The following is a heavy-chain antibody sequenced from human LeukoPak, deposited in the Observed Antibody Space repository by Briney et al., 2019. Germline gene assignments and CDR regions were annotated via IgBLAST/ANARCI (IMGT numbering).Heavy chain of an antibody. Sequence: GGSLRLSCAASGFTFSSYEMNWVRQAPGKGLEWVSYISGSGSVIYYADSVKGRFTISRDNSKNTLYLQMNSLRAEDTAVYYCARNQRYFDYWGQGTLVTVSS. V-gene: IGHV3-48*03. CDR1: GFTFSSYE. D-gene: IGHD1-14*01. CDR3: ARNQRYFDY. J-gene: IGHJ4*02. CDR2: ISGSGSVI.